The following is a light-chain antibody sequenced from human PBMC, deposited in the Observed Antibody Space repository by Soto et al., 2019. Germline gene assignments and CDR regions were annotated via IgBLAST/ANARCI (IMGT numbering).Light chain of an antibody. V-gene: IGKV3-15*01. CDR1: QSVRSN. CDR2: GAS. J-gene: IGKJ1*01. Sequence: EMVMTQSPATLTVSPGERDTISCRASQSVRSNLTWYQQKPGQAPRLLIYGASNRATGIPPRFSGSGSGTEFTLTISSRQSEDVVVYYCHQYDSRPRTFGQGTMVEIK. CDR3: HQYDSRPRT.